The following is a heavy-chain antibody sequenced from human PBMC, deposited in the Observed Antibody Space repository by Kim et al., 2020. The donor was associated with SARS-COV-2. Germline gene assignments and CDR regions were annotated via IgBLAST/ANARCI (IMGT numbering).Heavy chain of an antibody. CDR2: IYSGGSST. CDR1: GFTFSSYA. V-gene: IGHV3-23*03. J-gene: IGHJ6*02. CDR3: AKDGGTATGVGFYYYYGMDV. Sequence: GGSLRLSCAASGFTFSSYAMSWVRQAPGKGLEWVSVIYSGGSSTYYADSVKGRFTISRDNSKNTLYLQMNSLRAEDTAVYYCAKDGGTATGVGFYYYYGMDVWGQGTTVTVSS. D-gene: IGHD2-15*01.